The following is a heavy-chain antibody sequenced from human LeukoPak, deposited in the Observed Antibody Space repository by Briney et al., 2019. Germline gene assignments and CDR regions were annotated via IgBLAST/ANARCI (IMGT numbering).Heavy chain of an antibody. J-gene: IGHJ6*02. CDR3: ARVHLTIFGVVAYYYYYYGMDV. CDR2: ISAYNGNT. CDR1: GYTFTSYG. Sequence: ASVKVSCKASGYTFTSYGISWVRQAPGQGLEWMGWISAYNGNTNYAQKLQGRVTMTTDTSTSTAYMELRSLRSDDTAVYYCARVHLTIFGVVAYYYYYYGMDVWGQGTTVTVSS. D-gene: IGHD3-3*01. V-gene: IGHV1-18*01.